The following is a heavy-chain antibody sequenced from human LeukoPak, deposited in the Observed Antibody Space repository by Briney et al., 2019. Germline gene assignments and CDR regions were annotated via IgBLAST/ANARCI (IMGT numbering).Heavy chain of an antibody. CDR1: GFTFSSYG. J-gene: IGHJ6*03. CDR3: ARGVKGEARAYYDILTGRKRHNYYYMDV. V-gene: IGHV4-39*07. Sequence: KSGGSLRLSCAASGFTFSSYGMSWVRQAPGKGLEWLGSIYYSGSTYYNPSLKSRVTISVDTSKSQFSLKLSSVTAADTAVYYCARGVKGEARAYYDILTGRKRHNYYYMDVWGKGTTVTISS. CDR2: IYYSGST. D-gene: IGHD3-9*01.